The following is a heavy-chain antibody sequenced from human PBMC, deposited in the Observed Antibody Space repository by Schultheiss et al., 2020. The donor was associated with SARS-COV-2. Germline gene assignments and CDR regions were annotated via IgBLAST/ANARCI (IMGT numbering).Heavy chain of an antibody. J-gene: IGHJ6*03. CDR1: GFTFSSYA. D-gene: IGHD3-16*01. CDR3: AKGRGYDYYYMDV. V-gene: IGHV3-23*01. CDR2: ISGSGGST. Sequence: GGSLRLSCAASGFTFSSYAMSWVRQAPGKGLEWVSAISGSGGSTYYADSVKGLFTISRDNAKNSLYLQMNSLRAEDTAVYYCAKGRGYDYYYMDVWGKGTTVTVSS.